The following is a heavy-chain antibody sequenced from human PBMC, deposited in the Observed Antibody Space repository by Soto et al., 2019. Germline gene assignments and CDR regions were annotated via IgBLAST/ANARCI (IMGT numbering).Heavy chain of an antibody. J-gene: IGHJ6*02. CDR1: GYTFTSYG. V-gene: IGHV1-18*01. D-gene: IGHD2-2*01. Sequence: QVQLVQSGAEVKKPGASVKVSCKASGYTFTSYGISWVRQAPGQGLEWMGWISAYNGNTNYAQKLQGRITMTTDTSTSTAYMELRSLRSDDTAVYYCARDCISTSCPHYYGMDVWGQGTTVTVSS. CDR3: ARDCISTSCPHYYGMDV. CDR2: ISAYNGNT.